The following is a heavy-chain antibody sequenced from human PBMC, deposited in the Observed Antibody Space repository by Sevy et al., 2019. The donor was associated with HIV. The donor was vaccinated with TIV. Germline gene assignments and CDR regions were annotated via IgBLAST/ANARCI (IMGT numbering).Heavy chain of an antibody. CDR3: AKTLQKLPFHPHYFDY. Sequence: GESLKISCAASGFTLTSYTMNWVRQAPGKGLEWVASISATGGSTYYADSVKGRFTISRDVSKGTLYLQMNSLTAEDTAIFYSAKTLQKLPFHPHYFDYWGQGTLVTVSS. CDR1: GFTLTSYT. D-gene: IGHD2-21*02. CDR2: ISATGGST. J-gene: IGHJ4*02. V-gene: IGHV3-23*01.